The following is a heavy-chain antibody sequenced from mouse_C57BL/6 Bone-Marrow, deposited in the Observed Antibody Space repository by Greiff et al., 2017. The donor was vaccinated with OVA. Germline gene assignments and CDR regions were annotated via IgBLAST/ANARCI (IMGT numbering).Heavy chain of an antibody. J-gene: IGHJ4*01. CDR3: KRGLDTTAMDY. CDR1: GYTFTDYE. CDR2: IDPETGGP. Sequence: QVQLKQSGAELVRPGASVTLSCKASGYTFTDYEMHWVKQTPVHGLAWIGAIDPETGGPAYNQKFKGKAILTADKSSSTAYMELRSLTSEDSAVYYCKRGLDTTAMDYWGQGTSVTVSS. D-gene: IGHD1-1*01. V-gene: IGHV1-15*01.